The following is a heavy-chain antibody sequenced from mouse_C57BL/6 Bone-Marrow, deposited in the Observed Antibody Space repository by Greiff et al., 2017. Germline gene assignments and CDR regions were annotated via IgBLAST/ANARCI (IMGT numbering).Heavy chain of an antibody. CDR1: GYTFTRYT. CDR2: INPSSGYT. CDR3: ARRNYAMDY. V-gene: IGHV1-4*01. J-gene: IGHJ4*01. Sequence: VQLQQSGAELARPGASVKMSCKASGYTFTRYTMHWVKQRPGQGLEWIGYINPSSGYTKYNQKFKDKATLTADKSSSTAYMQLSSLTSEDSAVYYCARRNYAMDYWGQGTSVTVSS.